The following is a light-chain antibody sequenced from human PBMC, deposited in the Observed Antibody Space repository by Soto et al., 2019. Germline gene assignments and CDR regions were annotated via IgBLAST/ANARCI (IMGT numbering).Light chain of an antibody. Sequence: QSVLTQPASVSGSPGQSITLSCTGTSSDVGTYNLVSWYQQHPGKAPKLIIYEAAKRPSGVSNPFSGSRSANTASLTISGLQAEDEADYYCCSFAGTSYVFGTGTKVTVL. CDR3: CSFAGTSYV. CDR1: SSDVGTYNL. V-gene: IGLV2-23*01. CDR2: EAA. J-gene: IGLJ1*01.